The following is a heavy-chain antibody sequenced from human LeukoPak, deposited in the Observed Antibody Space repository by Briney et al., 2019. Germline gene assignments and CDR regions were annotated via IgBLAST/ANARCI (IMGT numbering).Heavy chain of an antibody. J-gene: IGHJ4*02. V-gene: IGHV4-39*01. CDR2: IYYSGST. Sequence: PSETLSLTCTVSGGSISSSSYYWGWIRQPPGKGLEWIGSIYYSGSTYYNPSLKSRVTISVDTSKNQFSLKLSSVTAADTAVYYCARRSEASSSWYDYWGQGTLVTVSS. D-gene: IGHD6-13*01. CDR3: ARRSEASSSWYDY. CDR1: GGSISSSSYY.